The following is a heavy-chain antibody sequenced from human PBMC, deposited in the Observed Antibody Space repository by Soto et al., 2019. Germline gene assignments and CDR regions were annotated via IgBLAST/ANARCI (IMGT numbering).Heavy chain of an antibody. D-gene: IGHD4-17*01. J-gene: IGHJ4*02. V-gene: IGHV1-8*01. CDR3: VRAPEPPMTTVTAYQFDF. CDR2: MNPNSGNT. CDR1: GYTFTSYD. Sequence: GASVKVSCKASGYTFTSYDINWVRQATGQGLEWMGWMNPNSGNTGYAQRFQGRVTMTRNTSINTAYMELSNLRSEDSAVCYCVRAPEPPMTTVTAYQFDFWGRGTLVTVSS.